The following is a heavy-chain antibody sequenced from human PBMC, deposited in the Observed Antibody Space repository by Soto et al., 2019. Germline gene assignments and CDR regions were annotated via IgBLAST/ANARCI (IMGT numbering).Heavy chain of an antibody. J-gene: IGHJ6*02. V-gene: IGHV4-59*06. Sequence: SETLSLTCTVSGGSISSYYWSWIRQHPGKGLEWIGYIYYSGSTYYNPSLKSRVTISVDTSKNQFSLKLSSVTAADTAVYYCASGTEVSPSWDVWGQGTTVTVS. CDR1: GGSISSYY. D-gene: IGHD1-26*01. CDR3: ASGTEVSPSWDV. CDR2: IYYSGST.